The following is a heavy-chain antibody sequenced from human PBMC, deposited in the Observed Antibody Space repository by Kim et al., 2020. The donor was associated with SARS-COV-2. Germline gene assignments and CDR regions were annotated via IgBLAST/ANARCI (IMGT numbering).Heavy chain of an antibody. Sequence: GGSLRLSCVASGFTFSSYWMHWVRQAPGKGLVWVSLVNSDGSSTNYADSVKGRFTISRDNAKNTLYLQMNSLRAEDTAVYYCASLSTGYVCDNFDYWGQGTLVTVSS. J-gene: IGHJ4*02. CDR2: VNSDGSST. CDR1: GFTFSSYW. CDR3: ASLSTGYVCDNFDY. D-gene: IGHD3-16*01. V-gene: IGHV3-74*01.